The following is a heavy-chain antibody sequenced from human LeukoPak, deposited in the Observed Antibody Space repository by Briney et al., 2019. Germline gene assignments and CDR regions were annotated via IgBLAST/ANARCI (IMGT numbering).Heavy chain of an antibody. CDR3: AKDSQYDFVWGSYHYTGYYYMDV. Sequence: GGSLRLSCTASGFTFTNYAVNWVRQVPGKGLEWVSAVSAGGDNTYYADLVKGRFTISRDNSNNTLFLQMNSLRAEDTAIYYCAKDSQYDFVWGSYHYTGYYYMDVWGKGTTVTVSS. V-gene: IGHV3-23*01. J-gene: IGHJ6*03. D-gene: IGHD3-16*02. CDR1: GFTFTNYA. CDR2: VSAGGDNT.